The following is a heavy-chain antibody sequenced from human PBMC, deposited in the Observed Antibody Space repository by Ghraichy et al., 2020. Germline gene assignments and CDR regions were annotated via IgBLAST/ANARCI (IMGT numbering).Heavy chain of an antibody. D-gene: IGHD4-11*01. CDR2: INHSGST. Sequence: SETLSLTCAVYGGSFSGYYWSWIRQPPGKGLEWIGEINHSGSTNYNPSLKSRVTISVDTSKNQFSLKLSSVTAADTAVYYCARRAPWVFTYSKIRSYFDYWGQGTLVTVSS. CDR1: GGSFSGYY. J-gene: IGHJ4*02. CDR3: ARRAPWVFTYSKIRSYFDY. V-gene: IGHV4-34*01.